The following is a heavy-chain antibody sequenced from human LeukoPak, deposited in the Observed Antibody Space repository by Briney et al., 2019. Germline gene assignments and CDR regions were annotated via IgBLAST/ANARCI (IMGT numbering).Heavy chain of an antibody. CDR2: ISGNGANT. D-gene: IGHD3-3*01. J-gene: IGHJ4*02. Sequence: PGGSLRLSCAASGFTFSGYAMSWVRQAPGKGLEWVSLISGNGANTYYADSVKGRFTVSRDNSKNTLYLQMNSLRAGDTAVYSCAKDRYDFWSSSYYFDHWGQGTLVTVSS. CDR1: GFTFSGYA. CDR3: AKDRYDFWSSSYYFDH. V-gene: IGHV3-23*01.